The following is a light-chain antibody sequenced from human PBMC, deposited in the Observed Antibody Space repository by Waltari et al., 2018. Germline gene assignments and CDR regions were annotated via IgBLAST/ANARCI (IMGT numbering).Light chain of an antibody. J-gene: IGLJ2*01. V-gene: IGLV3-21*02. Sequence: SYALIQPPSVSVDPGQTARIPCGGDNIRTKIVHWYQRKPGQAPVLVVHDDSERPAGIPERFSGSNSGHTATLTITRVDAGDEADYYCQVWDFTSDQVVFGGGTRLTVL. CDR3: QVWDFTSDQVV. CDR1: NIRTKI. CDR2: DDS.